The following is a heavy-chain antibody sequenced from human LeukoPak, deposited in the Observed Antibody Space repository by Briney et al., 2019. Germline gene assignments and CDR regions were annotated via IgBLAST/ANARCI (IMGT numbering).Heavy chain of an antibody. V-gene: IGHV4-4*07. Sequence: PSETLSLTCTVSGGSISSYYWSWIRQPAGKGLEWIGRIYTSGSTNYNASLKSRVSMTVDTSKNQFSLKLSSVTAADTAVFYCARENSGSYREFDYWGQGTLVTVSS. CDR1: GGSISSYY. J-gene: IGHJ4*02. D-gene: IGHD1-26*01. CDR3: ARENSGSYREFDY. CDR2: IYTSGST.